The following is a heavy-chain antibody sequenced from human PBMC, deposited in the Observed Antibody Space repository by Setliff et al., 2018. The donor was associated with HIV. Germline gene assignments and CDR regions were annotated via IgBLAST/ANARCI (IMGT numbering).Heavy chain of an antibody. CDR1: GGSISGYY. CDR3: ARHTRYYNFWSGHPPPDY. Sequence: PSETLSLTCTVSGGSISGYYWSWIRQPPGKGLEWIGYIYYRGSTDYNPSLKSRITISIDTSKNQFSLKLSSVTAADTAVYYCARHTRYYNFWSGHPPPDYWGQGALVTVSS. D-gene: IGHD3-3*01. V-gene: IGHV4-59*01. J-gene: IGHJ4*02. CDR2: IYYRGST.